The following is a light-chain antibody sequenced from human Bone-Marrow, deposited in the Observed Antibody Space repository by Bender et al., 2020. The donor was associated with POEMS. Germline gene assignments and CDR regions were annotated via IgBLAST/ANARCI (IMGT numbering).Light chain of an antibody. CDR1: SNDIGKYNL. CDR3: SSYTSNNSYV. CDR2: EVT. J-gene: IGLJ1*01. V-gene: IGLV2-14*02. Sequence: QSALTQPASVSGSPGQSITISCTGTSNDIGKYNLVSWYQQRPDKAPKVIIFEVTKRPSGVPDRFSGSKSGNTASLTISGLQSEDEADYYCSSYTSNNSYVFGSGTTVTVL.